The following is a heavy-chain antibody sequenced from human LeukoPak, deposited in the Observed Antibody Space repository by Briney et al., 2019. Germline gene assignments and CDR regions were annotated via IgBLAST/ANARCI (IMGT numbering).Heavy chain of an antibody. D-gene: IGHD1/OR15-1a*01. CDR2: TSSSDAGT. CDR3: AKDPLEHPGDVNYFDY. CDR1: GFPLSSHA. J-gene: IGHJ4*02. Sequence: PGGTLRLSCAASGFPLSSHAMSWVRQAPGKGLEWVSATSSSDAGTYYADSVRGRFTISRDNSKNTLYLQMNSLRAEDTAVYYCAKDPLEHPGDVNYFDYWGQGTLVTVSS. V-gene: IGHV3-23*01.